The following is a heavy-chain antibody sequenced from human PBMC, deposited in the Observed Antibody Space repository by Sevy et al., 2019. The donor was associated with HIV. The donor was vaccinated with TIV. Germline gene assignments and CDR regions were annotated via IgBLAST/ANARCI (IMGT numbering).Heavy chain of an antibody. Sequence: ASVKVSCKASGYTFTSYDINWVRQATGQGLEWMGWMNPNSGNTGYAQKFQGRVTMTRNTSISTAYMELSSVRSEDTAVYYCARGGRAARYNWFDPWGQGTLVTVSS. D-gene: IGHD6-6*01. CDR1: GYTFTSYD. CDR2: MNPNSGNT. J-gene: IGHJ5*02. V-gene: IGHV1-8*01. CDR3: ARGGRAARYNWFDP.